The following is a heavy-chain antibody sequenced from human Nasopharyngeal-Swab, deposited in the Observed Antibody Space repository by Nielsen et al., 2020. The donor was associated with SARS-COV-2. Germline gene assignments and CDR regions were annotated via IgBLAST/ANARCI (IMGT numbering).Heavy chain of an antibody. V-gene: IGHV3-23*01. Sequence: WIRQPPGKGLEWVSAISGSGGSTYYADSVKGRFTISRDNSKNTLYLQMNSLRAEDTAVYYCVTDTQWLALFDYWGQGTLVTVSS. D-gene: IGHD6-19*01. CDR2: ISGSGGST. J-gene: IGHJ4*02. CDR3: VTDTQWLALFDY.